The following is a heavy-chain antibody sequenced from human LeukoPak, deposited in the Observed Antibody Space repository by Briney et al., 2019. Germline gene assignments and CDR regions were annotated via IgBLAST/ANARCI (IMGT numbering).Heavy chain of an antibody. V-gene: IGHV4-30-2*01. CDR1: GGSISSGGYY. CDR3: ARRMAGGGVPNAFDI. D-gene: IGHD2-8*02. J-gene: IGHJ3*02. CDR2: IYHSGST. Sequence: SETLSLTCTVSGGSISSGGYYWSWIRQPPGKGLEWIGYIYHSGSTYYNPSLKSRVTISVDRSKNQFSLKLSSVTAADTAVYYCARRMAGGGVPNAFDIWGQGTMVTVSS.